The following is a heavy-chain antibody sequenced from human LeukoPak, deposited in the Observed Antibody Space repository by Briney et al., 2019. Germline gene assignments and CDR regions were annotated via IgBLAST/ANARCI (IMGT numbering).Heavy chain of an antibody. CDR2: ISGSGGST. Sequence: GGSLRLSCAASGFTFSSYAMSWVRQAPGKGLEWVSAISGSGGSTYYADSVRGRFTISRDNSKNTLYLQMNSLSDEDTAVYYCARGEGVVGRRYIDCWGQGTLVTVSS. CDR3: ARGEGVVGRRYIDC. J-gene: IGHJ4*02. V-gene: IGHV3-23*01. CDR1: GFTFSSYA. D-gene: IGHD1-26*01.